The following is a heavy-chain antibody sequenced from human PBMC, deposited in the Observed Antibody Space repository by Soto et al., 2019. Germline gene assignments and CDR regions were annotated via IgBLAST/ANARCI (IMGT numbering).Heavy chain of an antibody. V-gene: IGHV1-69*06. Sequence: QVQLVQSGAEVKKPGSSVRVSCKASGGNFDSYAINWVRQAPGQGLEWVGGIIPILGAPNYAQQFQDRVLITADKSTNTVYMELSYLESEDTAVYFCVRERNIVVTTLLSLDYWGQGTLVTVSS. CDR2: IIPILGAP. D-gene: IGHD2-15*01. CDR3: VRERNIVVTTLLSLDY. CDR1: GGNFDSYA. J-gene: IGHJ4*02.